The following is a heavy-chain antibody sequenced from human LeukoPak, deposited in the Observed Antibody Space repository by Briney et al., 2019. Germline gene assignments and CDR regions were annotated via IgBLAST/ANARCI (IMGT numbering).Heavy chain of an antibody. V-gene: IGHV4-39*01. D-gene: IGHD1-7*01. CDR1: GGSISSSSYY. Sequence: SQTLSLTCTVSGGSISSSSYYWGWLRQPPGKGLGWIGSIYYSGSTYYNPSLKSRVTISVDTSKNQFSLKLSSVTAADTAVYYCARLRWNYVSYWGQGTLVTVSS. CDR2: IYYSGST. J-gene: IGHJ4*02. CDR3: ARLRWNYVSY.